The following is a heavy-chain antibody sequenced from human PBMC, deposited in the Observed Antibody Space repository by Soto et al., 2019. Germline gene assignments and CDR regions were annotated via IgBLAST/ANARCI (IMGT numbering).Heavy chain of an antibody. Sequence: SETLSLTCAVSGGSTSSSNWGSCVRQPPGKGLEWIGEIYHSGSTNYNPSLKSRVTISVDKSKNQFSLKLSSVTAADTAVYYCARDLAAAGTGWFDPWGQGTLVTVS. J-gene: IGHJ5*02. V-gene: IGHV4-4*02. CDR2: IYHSGST. CDR3: ARDLAAAGTGWFDP. D-gene: IGHD6-13*01. CDR1: GGSTSSSNW.